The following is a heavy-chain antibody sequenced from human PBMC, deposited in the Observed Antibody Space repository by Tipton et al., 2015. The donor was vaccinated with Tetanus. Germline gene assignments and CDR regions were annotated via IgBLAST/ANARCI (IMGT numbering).Heavy chain of an antibody. CDR2: IYYSGST. Sequence: TLSLTCTVSGSSITSTTHYWGWIRQAPGKGLEWIGIIYYSGSTYYNASLRSRVTISGDTSKNQFSLQLRSVTAADTAVYYCARPSTTVTPRAFDVWGQGTMVTVSS. CDR1: GSSITSTTHY. D-gene: IGHD4-17*01. CDR3: ARPSTTVTPRAFDV. J-gene: IGHJ3*01. V-gene: IGHV4-39*01.